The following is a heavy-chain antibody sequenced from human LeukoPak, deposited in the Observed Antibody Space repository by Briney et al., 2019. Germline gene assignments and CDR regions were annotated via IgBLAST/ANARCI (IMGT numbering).Heavy chain of an antibody. V-gene: IGHV3-53*01. CDR2: IYSGGST. CDR1: GFTVSSNY. Sequence: PGGSLRLSCAASGFTVSSNYMSWVRQAPGKGLEWVSVIYSGGSTYYADSVKGRFTISRDNSKNTLYLQMNSLRAEDTAVYYCARSIGYSYGLYYYYYYMDVWGKGTTVTVSS. J-gene: IGHJ6*03. D-gene: IGHD5-18*01. CDR3: ARSIGYSYGLYYYYYYMDV.